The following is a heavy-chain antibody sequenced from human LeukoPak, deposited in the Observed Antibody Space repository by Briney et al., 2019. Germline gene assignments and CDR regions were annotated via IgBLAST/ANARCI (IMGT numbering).Heavy chain of an antibody. V-gene: IGHV3-23*01. J-gene: IGHJ6*02. Sequence: GGSLRLSCAASGFTFSSYAMSWVRQAPGKGLEWVSAISGSGGSTYYADSVKGRFTISRDNSKNTLYLQMNSLRAEDAAVYYCAKSEGAVAGYYYYGMDVWGQGTTVTVSS. CDR1: GFTFSSYA. D-gene: IGHD6-19*01. CDR3: AKSEGAVAGYYYYGMDV. CDR2: ISGSGGST.